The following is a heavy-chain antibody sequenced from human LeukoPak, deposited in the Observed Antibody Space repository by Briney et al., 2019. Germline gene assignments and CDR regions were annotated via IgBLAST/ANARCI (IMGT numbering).Heavy chain of an antibody. V-gene: IGHV3-30*18. CDR1: GFTFSSYW. D-gene: IGHD6-13*01. J-gene: IGHJ4*02. Sequence: GGSLRLSCAASGFTFSSYWMSWVRQAPGKGLEWVAVISYDGSNKYYADSVKGRFTISRDNSKNTLNLQMNSLRAEDTAVYYCAKAGSVGQLVSFFDYWGQGTLVTVSS. CDR2: ISYDGSNK. CDR3: AKAGSVGQLVSFFDY.